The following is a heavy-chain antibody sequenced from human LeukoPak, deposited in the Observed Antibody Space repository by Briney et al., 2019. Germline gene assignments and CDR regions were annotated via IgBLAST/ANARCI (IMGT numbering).Heavy chain of an antibody. CDR2: INNSGTT. CDR1: GGSFSGYY. V-gene: IGHV4-34*01. CDR3: ASRRGYTSGLWYYYLGV. D-gene: IGHD6-25*01. J-gene: IGHJ6*03. Sequence: PSETLSLTCAVYGGSFSGYYWSWIRQPPGKGLEWIGEINNSGTTNYNPSLKGRVTISVEMSKNQFSLQLSSLTAADTAVYYCASRRGYTSGLWYYYLGVWGKGATVT.